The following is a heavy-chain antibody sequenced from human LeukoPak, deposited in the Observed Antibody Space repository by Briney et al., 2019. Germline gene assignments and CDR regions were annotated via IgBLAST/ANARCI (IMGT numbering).Heavy chain of an antibody. CDR2: VNHSGYT. CDR3: AKMTTGHDY. D-gene: IGHD4-17*01. CDR1: GTSFTSYY. Sequence: SETLSLTCGVSGTSFTSYYWSWIRQTPGKGLEWIGEVNHSGYTSMNPSLKSRVTISVDTSKNQFSLMMTSVTAADTAVYFCAKMTTGHDYWGQGTLVTVSS. J-gene: IGHJ4*02. V-gene: IGHV4-34*01.